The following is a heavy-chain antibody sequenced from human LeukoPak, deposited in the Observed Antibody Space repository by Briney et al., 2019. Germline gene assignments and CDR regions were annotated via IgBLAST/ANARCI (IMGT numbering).Heavy chain of an antibody. CDR3: ARQTGISIDI. D-gene: IGHD2/OR15-2a*01. CDR2: ISSSSTNI. Sequence: GGSLRLSCAASGFTFSSYGMNWVRQAPGKGLEWVSSISSSSTNIDHADSVKGRFTISRDSAKNSLFLQMNILRAEDTAVYYCARQTGISIDIWGQGTMVTVSS. J-gene: IGHJ3*02. V-gene: IGHV3-21*01. CDR1: GFTFSSYG.